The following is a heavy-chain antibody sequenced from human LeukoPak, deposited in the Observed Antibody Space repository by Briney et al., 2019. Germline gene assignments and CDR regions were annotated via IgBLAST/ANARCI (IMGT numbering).Heavy chain of an antibody. CDR3: ASCSGSYDAFDI. Sequence: AVKVSCKASGGTFSSYAISWVRQAPGQGLEWMGGIIPILGTANYAQKFQGRVTITADESTSTAYMELSSLRSEDTAVYYCASCSGSYDAFDIWGQGTMVTVSS. D-gene: IGHD1-26*01. CDR2: IIPILGTA. CDR1: GGTFSSYA. J-gene: IGHJ3*02. V-gene: IGHV1-69*13.